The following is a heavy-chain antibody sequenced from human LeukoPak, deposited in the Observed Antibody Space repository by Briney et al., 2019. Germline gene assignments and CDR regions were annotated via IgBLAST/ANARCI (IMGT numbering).Heavy chain of an antibody. CDR3: ARNTWQQLGKFDP. CDR2: IYYSGST. D-gene: IGHD6-13*01. V-gene: IGHV4-59*01. J-gene: IGHJ5*02. Sequence: PSETLSLTCTVSGGSISSYYWGWIRQPPGKGLEWIGYIYYSGSTNYNPSLKSRVTISVDTSKNQFSLKLSSVTAADTAVYYCARNTWQQLGKFDPWGQGTLATVSS. CDR1: GGSISSYY.